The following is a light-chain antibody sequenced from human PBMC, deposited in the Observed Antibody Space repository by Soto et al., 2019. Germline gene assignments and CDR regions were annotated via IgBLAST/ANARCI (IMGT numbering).Light chain of an antibody. CDR2: AAT. J-gene: IGKJ2*01. CDR1: QSINNY. Sequence: DIQMTQSPSSLSASLGDRVTITCRASQSINNYLNWYQQEEGKAPKLLIYAATSLQSGVPSRFSGSGSGTEFTLTISSLQPGDFATYDCQQSYNSPYTFGLGTKLELK. V-gene: IGKV1-39*01. CDR3: QQSYNSPYT.